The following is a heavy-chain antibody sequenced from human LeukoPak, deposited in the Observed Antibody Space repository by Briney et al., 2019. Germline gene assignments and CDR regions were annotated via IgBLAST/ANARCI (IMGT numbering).Heavy chain of an antibody. V-gene: IGHV3-20*04. Sequence: GGSLRLSCAASGFTFDDYGMSWVRQAPGKGLEWVAGINWNSGSTGYADSVKGRFTISRDNAKNSLYLQTNSLRGEDTALYYCARWASGLTGTTGGGYFDYWGQGTLVTVSS. CDR1: GFTFDDYG. CDR3: ARWASGLTGTTGGGYFDY. J-gene: IGHJ4*02. CDR2: INWNSGST. D-gene: IGHD1-20*01.